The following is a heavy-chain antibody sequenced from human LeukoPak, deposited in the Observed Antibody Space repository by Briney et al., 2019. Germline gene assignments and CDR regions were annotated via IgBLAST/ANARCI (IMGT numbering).Heavy chain of an antibody. CDR1: DGSISSYY. CDR3: ARAPLSGSWYSY. V-gene: IGHV4-59*01. Sequence: KSSETLSLTCTVSDGSISSYYWSWIRQPPGKGLEWIGYIYYSGSTNYNPSLKSRVTISVDTSKNQFSLKLSSVTAADTAVYYCARAPLSGSWYSYWGQGTLVTVSS. D-gene: IGHD6-13*01. CDR2: IYYSGST. J-gene: IGHJ4*02.